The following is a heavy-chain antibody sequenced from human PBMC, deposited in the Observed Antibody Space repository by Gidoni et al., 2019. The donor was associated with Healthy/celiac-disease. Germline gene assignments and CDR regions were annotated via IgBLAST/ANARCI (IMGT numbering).Heavy chain of an antibody. Sequence: EVQLVESGEGLVQPGGSLRLSCAASGFTFSSYAMHWVRQAPGKGLEYVSAISSNGGSTYYADSVKGRFTISRDNSKNTLYLQMGSLRAEDMAVYYCARDGGVATMGYYGMDVWGQGTTVTVSS. D-gene: IGHD5-12*01. CDR1: GFTFSSYA. CDR3: ARDGGVATMGYYGMDV. V-gene: IGHV3-64*02. J-gene: IGHJ6*02. CDR2: ISSNGGST.